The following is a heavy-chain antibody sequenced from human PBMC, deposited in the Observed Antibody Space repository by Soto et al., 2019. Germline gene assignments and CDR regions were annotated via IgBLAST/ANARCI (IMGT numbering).Heavy chain of an antibody. CDR3: ARGMITFGGVKSPFDAFDI. J-gene: IGHJ3*02. V-gene: IGHV3-33*01. Sequence: GGSLRLSCAASGFTFSSYGMHWVRQAPGKGLEWVAVIWYDGSNKYYADSVKGRFTISRDNSKNTLYLQMNSLRAEDMAVYYCARGMITFGGVKSPFDAFDIWGQGTMVTVSS. CDR1: GFTFSSYG. CDR2: IWYDGSNK. D-gene: IGHD3-16*01.